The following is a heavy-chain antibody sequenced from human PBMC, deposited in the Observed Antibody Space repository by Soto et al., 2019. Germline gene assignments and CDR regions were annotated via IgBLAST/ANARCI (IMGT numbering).Heavy chain of an antibody. J-gene: IGHJ4*02. CDR1: GYTFTGYY. Sequence: ASVKVSCKASGYTFTGYYMHWVRQAPGQGLEWMGWISAYNGNTNYAQKFQGRVTMTTDTSTSTAYMELRSLRSDDTAMYYCARDYYDILTAYYSPPDYWGQGTLVTVSS. CDR3: ARDYYDILTAYYSPPDY. V-gene: IGHV1-18*04. CDR2: ISAYNGNT. D-gene: IGHD3-9*01.